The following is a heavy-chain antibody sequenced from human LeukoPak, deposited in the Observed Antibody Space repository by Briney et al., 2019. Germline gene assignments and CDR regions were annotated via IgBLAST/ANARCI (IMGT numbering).Heavy chain of an antibody. D-gene: IGHD6-13*01. CDR3: AKGRFSGYSSSWYGSPIDY. J-gene: IGHJ4*02. CDR2: ISGSGGST. CDR1: GFTFSSYA. Sequence: GGSLRLSCAASGFTFSSYAMSWARQAPGKGLDWVSAISGSGGSTYYADSVKGRFNISRDNSKNTLYLQMNSLRAEDMALYYCAKGRFSGYSSSWYGSPIDYWGQGTLVTVSS. V-gene: IGHV3-23*01.